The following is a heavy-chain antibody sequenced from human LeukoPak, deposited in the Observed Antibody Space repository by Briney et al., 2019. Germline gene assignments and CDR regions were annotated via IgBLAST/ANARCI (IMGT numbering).Heavy chain of an antibody. J-gene: IGHJ3*02. V-gene: IGHV1-2*02. CDR3: ARDDSSGYDAFDI. Sequence: ASVKVSCKASGYTFTGYYMHWVRQAPGQGLEWMGWINPNSGGSNYAQTFQGRVTMTRDTSISTAYMELSRLRSDDTAVCYCARDDSSGYDAFDIWGQGTMVTVSS. CDR2: INPNSGGS. CDR1: GYTFTGYY. D-gene: IGHD3-22*01.